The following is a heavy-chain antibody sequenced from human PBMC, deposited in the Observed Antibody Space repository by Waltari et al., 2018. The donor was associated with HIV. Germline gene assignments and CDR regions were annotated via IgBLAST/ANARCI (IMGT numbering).Heavy chain of an antibody. Sequence: EVQLVESGGGLVQPGGSLRLSCAASGFTFSDHHMDWVRQAPGKRLAWVGRIRNKPRSYITEYAASVKGRFTLSRDESKNSLYLQMNSLKPEYTAVYYCARSPVGVLAFDMWGQGTLVTVSS. D-gene: IGHD3-16*01. CDR1: GFTFSDHH. J-gene: IGHJ3*02. CDR2: IRNKPRSYIT. V-gene: IGHV3-72*01. CDR3: ARSPVGVLAFDM.